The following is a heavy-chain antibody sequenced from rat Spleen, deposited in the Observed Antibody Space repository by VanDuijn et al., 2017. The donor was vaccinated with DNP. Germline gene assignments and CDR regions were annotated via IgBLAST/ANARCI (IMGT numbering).Heavy chain of an antibody. V-gene: IGHV5-25*01. CDR1: GFTFSNYD. CDR2: ISTSGGST. J-gene: IGHJ4*01. CDR3: ARPPYAMDA. Sequence: EVQLVESGGGLVQPGRSLKLSCAASGFTFSNYDMAWVRQAPTKGLEWVASISTSGGSTYYRDSVKGRFTVSRDNAKSTLYLQMDSLRSEDTATYYCARPPYAMDAWGQGTSVTVSS.